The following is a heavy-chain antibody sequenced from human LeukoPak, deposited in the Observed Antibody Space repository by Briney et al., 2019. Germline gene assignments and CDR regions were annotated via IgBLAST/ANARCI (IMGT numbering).Heavy chain of an antibody. V-gene: IGHV4-59*08. CDR3: ATNVLIVVVPAAISYIFDY. CDR2: IYYSGST. CDR1: GGSISSYY. J-gene: IGHJ4*02. D-gene: IGHD2-2*01. Sequence: SETLSLTCTVSGGSISSYYWSWIRQPPGKGLEWIGYIYYSGSTNYNPSLKSRVTISVDTSKNQFSLKLSSVTAADTAVYYCATNVLIVVVPAAISYIFDYWGQGTLFTVSS.